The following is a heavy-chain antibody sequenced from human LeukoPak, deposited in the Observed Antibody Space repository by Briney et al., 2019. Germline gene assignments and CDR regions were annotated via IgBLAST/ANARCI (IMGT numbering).Heavy chain of an antibody. D-gene: IGHD2-2*01. CDR3: ARVIVVVPAAINYYYYMDV. J-gene: IGHJ6*03. CDR1: GGSISSGSYY. Sequence: PSQTLSLTCTVSGGSISSGSYYWSWIRQPAGKGLEWIVRIYTSGSTNYNPSLKSRVTISVDTSKNQFSLKLSSVTAADTAVYYCARVIVVVPAAINYYYYMDVWGKGTTVTVSS. V-gene: IGHV4-61*02. CDR2: IYTSGST.